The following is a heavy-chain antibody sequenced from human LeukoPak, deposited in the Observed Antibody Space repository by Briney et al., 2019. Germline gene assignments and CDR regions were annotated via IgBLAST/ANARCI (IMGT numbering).Heavy chain of an antibody. CDR3: ARGCRSSVGNWFDP. CDR1: GFTVSSNY. Sequence: GGSLRLSWAASGFTVSSNYMSWVRQAPGKGLEWVSSISSSSSYIYYADSVKGRFTISRDNAKNSLYLQMNSLRAEDTAVYYCARGCRSSVGNWFDPWGQGTLVTVSS. V-gene: IGHV3-21*01. CDR2: ISSSSSYI. J-gene: IGHJ5*02. D-gene: IGHD6-6*01.